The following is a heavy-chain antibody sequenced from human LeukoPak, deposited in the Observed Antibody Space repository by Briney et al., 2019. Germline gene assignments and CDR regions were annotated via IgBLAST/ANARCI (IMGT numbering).Heavy chain of an antibody. CDR1: GFAFNKYW. J-gene: IGHJ4*02. D-gene: IGHD3-22*01. Sequence: GGSLRLSYAASGFAFNKYWMHWVRQAPGKGLVWVSRINGDASTTSYADSVKGGFTISRDNAKNTLYLQMSSLRAEDTAVYYCATGNYYDSRGYYTFGHWGQGTLVTVSS. CDR3: ATGNYYDSRGYYTFGH. CDR2: INGDASTT. V-gene: IGHV3-74*01.